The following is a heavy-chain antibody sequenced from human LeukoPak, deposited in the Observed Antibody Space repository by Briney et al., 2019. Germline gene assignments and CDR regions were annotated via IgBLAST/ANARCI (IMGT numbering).Heavy chain of an antibody. Sequence: ASVKVSFKASGYTFTGYYMHWVRQAPGQGLEWMGWINPNSGGTNYAQKFQGRVTITADKSTSTAYMELSSLRSEDTAVYYCARSIVVVNNWFDPWGQGTLVTVSS. CDR3: ARSIVVVNNWFDP. CDR1: GYTFTGYY. V-gene: IGHV1-2*02. J-gene: IGHJ5*02. D-gene: IGHD3-22*01. CDR2: INPNSGGT.